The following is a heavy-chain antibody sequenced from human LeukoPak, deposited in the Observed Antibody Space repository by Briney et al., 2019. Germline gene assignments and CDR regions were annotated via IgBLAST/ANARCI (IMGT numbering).Heavy chain of an antibody. CDR3: AREWEAVAGILFPSYDAFDI. D-gene: IGHD6-19*01. V-gene: IGHV3-21*01. J-gene: IGHJ3*02. CDR1: GDSINSLD. CDR2: ISSSSSYI. Sequence: PSETLSLTCTVSGDSINSLDLWSWVRQAPGKGLEWVSSISSSSSYIYYADSVKGRFTISRDNAKNSLYLQMNSLRAEDTAVYYCAREWEAVAGILFPSYDAFDIWGQGTMVTVS.